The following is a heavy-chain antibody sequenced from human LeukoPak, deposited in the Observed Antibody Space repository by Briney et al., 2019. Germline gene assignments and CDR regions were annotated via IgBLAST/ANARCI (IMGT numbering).Heavy chain of an antibody. Sequence: ASVKVSCKTSGHTFTSYGFTWVRQAPGQGAEWMGWISAYNGVTNYAQRFRGRLTVSTDTSTSTVYMELRSLRSDDTAVYYCARGGLSSSGCDYWGQGTLVTVSS. D-gene: IGHD6-19*01. V-gene: IGHV1-18*01. J-gene: IGHJ4*02. CDR2: ISAYNGVT. CDR1: GHTFTSYG. CDR3: ARGGLSSSGCDY.